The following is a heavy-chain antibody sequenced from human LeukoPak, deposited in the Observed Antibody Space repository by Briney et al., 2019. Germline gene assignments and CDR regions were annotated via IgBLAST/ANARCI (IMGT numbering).Heavy chain of an antibody. CDR1: GDSISSDDYF. D-gene: IGHD1-26*01. V-gene: IGHV4-31*03. J-gene: IGHJ5*02. CDR3: AGEWGSHWFDP. CDR2: IYHSGNT. Sequence: SETLSLTCTVSGDSISSDDYFWSWIRQHPGKGLEYIGFIYHSGNTYYNPSLKSRITISVDTSKNQFSLKLSSVTAADTAVYYCAGEWGSHWFDPWGQGTLVTVSS.